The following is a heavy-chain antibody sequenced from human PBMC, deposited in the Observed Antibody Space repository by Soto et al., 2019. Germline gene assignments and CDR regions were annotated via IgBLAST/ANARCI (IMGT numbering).Heavy chain of an antibody. D-gene: IGHD1-26*01. V-gene: IGHV1-69*12. J-gene: IGHJ6*02. Sequence: QVQLVQSGAEVKKPGSSVKVSCKASGGTFSSYAISGVRQAPGQGLEWMGGIISIFGTADYAQKFQGRVTITADESTSTAYMELSSLRSEDTAVYYCASHSGSSPEGRYYYGMDVWGQGTTVTVS. CDR1: GGTFSSYA. CDR2: IISIFGTA. CDR3: ASHSGSSPEGRYYYGMDV.